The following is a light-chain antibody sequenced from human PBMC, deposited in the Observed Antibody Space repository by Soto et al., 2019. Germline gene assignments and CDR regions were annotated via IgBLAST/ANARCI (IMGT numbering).Light chain of an antibody. J-gene: IGKJ5*01. CDR3: QQANSFPIT. CDR1: QGISSW. V-gene: IGKV1-12*01. Sequence: DIQMTQSPSSVSASVGDRVTITCRASQGISSWLDWYQQKPGKAPKLLIYAASSLQTGVPTRFSGSGSGTDFTLTISSLQPEDFATDYCQQANSFPITFGQGTRLEIK. CDR2: AAS.